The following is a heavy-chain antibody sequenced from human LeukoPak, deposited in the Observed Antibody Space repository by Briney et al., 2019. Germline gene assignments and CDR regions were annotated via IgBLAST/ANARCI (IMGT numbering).Heavy chain of an antibody. CDR2: ISAYNGNT. J-gene: IGHJ6*02. Sequence: ASVKVSCKASGYTFTSYGISWVRQAPGQGLEWMGWISAYNGNTNYAQKLQGRVTMTEDTSTDTAYMELSSLRSEDTAVYYCATDLTTGFYYYYYGMDVWGQGTTVTVSS. CDR3: ATDLTTGFYYYYYGMDV. CDR1: GYTFTSYG. D-gene: IGHD4-17*01. V-gene: IGHV1-18*01.